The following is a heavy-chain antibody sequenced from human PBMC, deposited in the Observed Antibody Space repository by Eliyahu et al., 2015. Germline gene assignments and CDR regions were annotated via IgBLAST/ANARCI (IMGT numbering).Heavy chain of an antibody. CDR2: IIPILGIA. D-gene: IGHD2-15*01. V-gene: IGHV1-69*04. CDR3: RLKYCSGGSCYSSHYYYYYGMDV. J-gene: IGHJ6*02. Sequence: EVKKPGSSVKVSCKASGGTFSSYAISWVRQAPGQGLEWMGRIIPILGIANYAQKFQGRVTITADKSTSTAYMELSSLRSEDTAVYYCRLKYCSGGSCYSSHYYYYYGMDVWGQGTTVTVSS. CDR1: GGTFSSYA.